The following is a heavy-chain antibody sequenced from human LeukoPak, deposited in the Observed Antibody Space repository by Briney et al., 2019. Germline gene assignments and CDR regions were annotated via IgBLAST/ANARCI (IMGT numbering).Heavy chain of an antibody. CDR1: GFAFSSYS. Sequence: GGSLRLSCAASGFAFSSYSMNWVRQAPGKGLEWVSFISSSGRYIYYADSVKGRFTISRDNANSSLYLQMNSLRAEDTAVYYCARDLIRGANTYYFYYYGMDVWGQGTTVTVSS. V-gene: IGHV3-21*01. D-gene: IGHD3-10*01. J-gene: IGHJ6*02. CDR3: ARDLIRGANTYYFYYYGMDV. CDR2: ISSSGRYI.